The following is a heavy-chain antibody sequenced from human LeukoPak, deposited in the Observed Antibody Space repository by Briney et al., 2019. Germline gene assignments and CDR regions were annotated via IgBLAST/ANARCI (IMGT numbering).Heavy chain of an antibody. Sequence: GGSLRLSCADSGFTFSSYAMRWVRQAPGKGLEYVSAIMPNGETRGYANSMKGRFTISRDNSKNTLYLQMGSLRAEDMAIYYCARDRDGGFAFDIWGQGTLVTVSS. D-gene: IGHD2-15*01. J-gene: IGHJ3*02. V-gene: IGHV3-64*01. CDR3: ARDRDGGFAFDI. CDR2: IMPNGETR. CDR1: GFTFSSYA.